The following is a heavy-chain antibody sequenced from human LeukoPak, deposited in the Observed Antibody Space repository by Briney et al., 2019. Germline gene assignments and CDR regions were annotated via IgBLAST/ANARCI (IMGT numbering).Heavy chain of an antibody. CDR1: GGTFSSYA. CDR2: IIPIFGTA. CDR3: ASQLERDAFDI. Sequence: GSSVKVSCKASGGTFSSYAISWVRQAPGQGLEWMGGIIPIFGTANYAQKFQGRVTITTDESTSTAYMELSSLRSEDTDVYYCASQLERDAFDIWGQGTMVTVSS. J-gene: IGHJ3*02. D-gene: IGHD1-1*01. V-gene: IGHV1-69*05.